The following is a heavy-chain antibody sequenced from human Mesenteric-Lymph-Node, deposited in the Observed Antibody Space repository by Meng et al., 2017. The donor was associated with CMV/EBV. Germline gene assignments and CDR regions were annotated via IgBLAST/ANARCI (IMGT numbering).Heavy chain of an antibody. CDR1: GFTFSNAW. D-gene: IGHD6-19*01. CDR3: TTDDEGIPVAGTGFDY. V-gene: IGHV3-15*01. Sequence: GESLKISCAVSGFTFSNAWMNWVRQAPGKGLEWVGRIKSKTDGGTTDYAAPVKGRFTISRDDSKNTLYLQMNSLKTEDTAVYYCTTDDEGIPVAGTGFDYWGQGTLVTVSS. J-gene: IGHJ4*02. CDR2: IKSKTDGGTT.